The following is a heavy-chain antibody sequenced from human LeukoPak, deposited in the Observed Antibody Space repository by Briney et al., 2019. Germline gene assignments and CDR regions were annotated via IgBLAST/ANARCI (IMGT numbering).Heavy chain of an antibody. D-gene: IGHD5-12*01. CDR3: ASTTYSGYRRRNPQLHDY. CDR2: ISAYNGNT. J-gene: IGHJ4*02. V-gene: IGHV1-18*01. CDR1: GYTFTSYG. Sequence: GPVKVSCKASGYTFTSYGISWVRQAPGQGLEWMGWISAYNGNTNYAQKLQGRVTMTTDTSTSTAYMELRSLRSDDTAVYYCASTTYSGYRRRNPQLHDYWGQGTLVTVSS.